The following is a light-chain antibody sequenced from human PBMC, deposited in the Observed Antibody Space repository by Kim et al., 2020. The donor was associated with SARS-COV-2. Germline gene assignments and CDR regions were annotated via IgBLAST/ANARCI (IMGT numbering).Light chain of an antibody. CDR1: SLRTYY. Sequence: SSELTQDPAVSVALGQTVRITCQGDSLRTYYASWYQQKPGQAPVVVIYVKNNRPSGIPDRFSGSSSGNTASLTITGAQAEDEADYYCNSRDSSGNHWVFGGGTQLTVL. J-gene: IGLJ3*02. CDR3: NSRDSSGNHWV. V-gene: IGLV3-19*01. CDR2: VKN.